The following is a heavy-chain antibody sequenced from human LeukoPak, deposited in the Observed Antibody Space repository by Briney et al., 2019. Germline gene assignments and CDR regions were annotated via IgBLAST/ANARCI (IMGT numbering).Heavy chain of an antibody. CDR2: NSFDGSNK. CDR1: GVTFSGYV. J-gene: IGHJ4*02. CDR3: AKRGEFTISDCYYFDY. Sequence: PGRALRLSCAPSGVTFSGYVTHGVRQAPRKGLGRGAANSFDGSNKNYPGSVKGRFIISRENSKKKVYLQMDGLRAEETAVYYCAKRGEFTISDCYYFDYWGQGTLVTVSS. V-gene: IGHV3-30*18. D-gene: IGHD2-21*02.